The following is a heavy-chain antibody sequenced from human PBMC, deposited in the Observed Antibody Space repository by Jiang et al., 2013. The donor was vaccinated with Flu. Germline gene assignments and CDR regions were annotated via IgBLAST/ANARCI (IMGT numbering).Heavy chain of an antibody. J-gene: IGHJ4*02. CDR1: GGTFSSYT. Sequence: EVKKPGSSVKVSCKASGGTFSSYTISWVRQAPGEGLEWMGGIIPVFDTANYAQKFQGRVTITADESTTTAYMELRSLRSEDTAVYYCARDGVTMVRGSMGYWGQGTLVTVSS. V-gene: IGHV1-69*01. CDR3: ARDGVTMVRGSMGY. D-gene: IGHD3-10*01. CDR2: IIPVFDTA.